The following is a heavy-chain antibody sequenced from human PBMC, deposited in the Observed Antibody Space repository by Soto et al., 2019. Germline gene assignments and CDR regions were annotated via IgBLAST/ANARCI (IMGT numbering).Heavy chain of an antibody. D-gene: IGHD2-8*01. CDR1: GFTFSVYA. CDR2: ISASGIDT. J-gene: IGHJ3*02. Sequence: VHLLESGGGLVQPGGSLRLSCAASGFTFSVYAMTWVRQAPGKGLDWVSSISASGIDTYYPDSVKGRFTISRDNSKNTLYLQMNTLRAEDTAIYYYARYIVPQIGAFDIWGQGTVVTVSS. CDR3: ARYIVPQIGAFDI. V-gene: IGHV3-23*01.